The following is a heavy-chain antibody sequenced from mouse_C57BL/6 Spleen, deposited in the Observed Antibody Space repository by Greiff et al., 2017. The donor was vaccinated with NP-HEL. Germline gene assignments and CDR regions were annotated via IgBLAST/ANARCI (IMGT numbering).Heavy chain of an antibody. J-gene: IGHJ2*01. V-gene: IGHV2-2*01. CDR1: GFSLTSYG. Sequence: QVQLKQSGPGLVQPSQSLSITCTVSGFSLTSYGVHWVRQSPGKGLEWLGVIWSGGSTDYNAAFISRLSISKDNSKSQVFFKMNSLQADDTAIYYCARELFWDGSSYFDYWGQGTTLTVSS. D-gene: IGHD1-1*01. CDR2: IWSGGST. CDR3: ARELFWDGSSYFDY.